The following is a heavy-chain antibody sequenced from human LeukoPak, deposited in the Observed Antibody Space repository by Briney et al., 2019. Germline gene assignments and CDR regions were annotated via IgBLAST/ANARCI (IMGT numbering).Heavy chain of an antibody. CDR2: INPNSGGA. J-gene: IGHJ4*02. V-gene: IGHV1-2*04. Sequence: GASVKVSCKASGGTFSSYAISWVRQAPGQGLEWMGWINPNSGGANYAQKFQGWVTMTRDTSISTAYMELSRLRSDDTAVYYCARGDCSGGSCNYFDYWGQGTLVTVSS. D-gene: IGHD2-15*01. CDR1: GGTFSSYA. CDR3: ARGDCSGGSCNYFDY.